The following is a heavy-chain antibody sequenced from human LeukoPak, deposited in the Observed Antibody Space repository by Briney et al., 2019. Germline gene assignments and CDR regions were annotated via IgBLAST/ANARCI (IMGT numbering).Heavy chain of an antibody. Sequence: GGSLRLSCAASGFTFSSYSMNWVRQAPGKGLEWVSSISSSSSYIYYADSVKGRFTISRDNAKNSLYMQMNSLRVEDTAVDYCASYRDSNIWFGELHWFDPWGQGTLVTVSS. V-gene: IGHV3-21*01. CDR1: GFTFSSYS. CDR3: ASYRDSNIWFGELHWFDP. CDR2: ISSSSSYI. D-gene: IGHD3-10*01. J-gene: IGHJ5*02.